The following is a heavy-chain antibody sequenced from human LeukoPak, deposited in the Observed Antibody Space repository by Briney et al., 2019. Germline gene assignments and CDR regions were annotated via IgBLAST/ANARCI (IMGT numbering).Heavy chain of an antibody. V-gene: IGHV1-2*02. J-gene: IGHJ4*02. D-gene: IGHD3-22*01. CDR3: ARGEKVATMIVTGY. CDR2: INSNSGGT. CDR1: GYTFTAYY. Sequence: GASVKVSCNASGYTFTAYYMHWVRQAPGQGLEWMGWINSNSGGTNFAQKFQGRVTMTRDTSISTAYMELSSLRSDDTAVYYCARGEKVATMIVTGYWGQGTLVTVSS.